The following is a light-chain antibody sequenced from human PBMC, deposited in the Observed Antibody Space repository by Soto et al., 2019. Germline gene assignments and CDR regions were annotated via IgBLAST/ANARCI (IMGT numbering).Light chain of an antibody. V-gene: IGKV3-20*01. Sequence: EIVLTQSPGTLSLSPGERVTLSCRASQTVSSSYFGWFQQRPGQAPRLLIYDTFYRATGIPDRFSASGSGTDFTLTISRLEPEDFAVYYCHQNSGPPYTVGQGTKLEI. CDR3: HQNSGPPYT. J-gene: IGKJ2*01. CDR2: DTF. CDR1: QTVSSSY.